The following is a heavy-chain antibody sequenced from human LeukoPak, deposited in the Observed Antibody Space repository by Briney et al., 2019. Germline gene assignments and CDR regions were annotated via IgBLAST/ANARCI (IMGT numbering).Heavy chain of an antibody. J-gene: IGHJ4*02. CDR3: ARGQWLDNS. CDR2: INHSGES. Sequence: SETLSPTCAVYGGSFSDHYWSWIRQPPGMGLEWIGEINHSGESKFNPSLKSRVAMSVDTSKNQFSLELRSVTAADTAVYYCARGQWLDNSWGQGTLVTVSS. CDR1: GGSFSDHY. V-gene: IGHV4-34*01. D-gene: IGHD6-19*01.